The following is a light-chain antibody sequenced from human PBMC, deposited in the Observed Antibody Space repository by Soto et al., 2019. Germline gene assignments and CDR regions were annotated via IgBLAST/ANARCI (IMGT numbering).Light chain of an antibody. V-gene: IGLV2-23*01. Sequence: QSALTQPASVSGSPGQSITISCTGTSSDVGSYNLVSWYQQHPGKAPKLMIYEGSKRPSGVSNRFSGPKSGNTASLTISGLQAEDEADYYCCSYAGSSTYVFGTRTKVTVL. CDR3: CSYAGSSTYV. CDR2: EGS. J-gene: IGLJ1*01. CDR1: SSDVGSYNL.